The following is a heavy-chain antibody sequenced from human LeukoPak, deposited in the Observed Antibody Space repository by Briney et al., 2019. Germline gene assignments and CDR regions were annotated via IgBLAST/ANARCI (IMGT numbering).Heavy chain of an antibody. CDR1: GGTFSSYA. Sequence: SVKVSCKASGGTFSSYAISWVRQAPGQGLEWMGGIIPIFCTANYAQKFQGRVTITTDESTSTAYKELSSRRSEDTAVYYCARDRGWEYSSSSFFYYYMDVWAKGPRSPSP. D-gene: IGHD6-6*01. CDR2: IIPIFCTA. CDR3: ARDRGWEYSSSSFFYYYMDV. J-gene: IGHJ6*03. V-gene: IGHV1-69*05.